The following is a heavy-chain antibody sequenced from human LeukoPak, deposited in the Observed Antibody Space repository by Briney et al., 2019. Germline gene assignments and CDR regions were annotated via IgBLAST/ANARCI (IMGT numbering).Heavy chain of an antibody. D-gene: IGHD3-9*01. CDR1: GYTFTSYA. Sequence: ASVKVSCKASGYTFTSYAIHWVRQAPRQRLEWMGWINAGNGNTKYSQKFQGRVTITRDTSASTAYMELSSLRSEDTAVYYCAREGILTGYYIDTGPWYYFDYWGQGTLVTVSS. J-gene: IGHJ4*02. V-gene: IGHV1-3*01. CDR3: AREGILTGYYIDTGPWYYFDY. CDR2: INAGNGNT.